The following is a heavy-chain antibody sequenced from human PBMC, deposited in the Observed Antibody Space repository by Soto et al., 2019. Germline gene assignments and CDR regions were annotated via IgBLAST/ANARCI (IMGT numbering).Heavy chain of an antibody. V-gene: IGHV3-9*01. J-gene: IGHJ4*02. CDR2: ISWNSGSI. Sequence: GGSLRLSCAASGFTFDDYAMHWVRQAPGKGLEWVSGISWNSGSIGYADSVKGRFTISRDNAKNSLYLQMNSLRAEDTALYYCAKAVAATFSPNDYWGQGTLVTVSS. CDR3: AKAVAATFSPNDY. CDR1: GFTFDDYA. D-gene: IGHD2-15*01.